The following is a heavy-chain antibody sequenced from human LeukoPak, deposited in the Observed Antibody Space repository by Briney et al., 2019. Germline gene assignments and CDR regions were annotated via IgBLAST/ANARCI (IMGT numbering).Heavy chain of an antibody. J-gene: IGHJ6*03. CDR2: IWYDGSNK. Sequence: GGSLRLSCTPSGFTFNSYAMIWVRQAPGKGLEWVSLIWYDGSNKYYADSVKGRFTISRDNSKNTLYLQMNSLRAEDTAVYYCARARGWEPNYYYYYMDVWGKGTTVTVSS. CDR1: GFTFNSYA. V-gene: IGHV3-33*01. D-gene: IGHD1-26*01. CDR3: ARARGWEPNYYYYYMDV.